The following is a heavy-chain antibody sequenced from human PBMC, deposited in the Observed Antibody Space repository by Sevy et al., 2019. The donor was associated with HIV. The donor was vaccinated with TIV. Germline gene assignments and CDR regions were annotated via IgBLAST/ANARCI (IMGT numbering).Heavy chain of an antibody. D-gene: IGHD6-13*01. V-gene: IGHV3-9*01. CDR2: ISWNSGSI. CDR1: GFTFDDYA. CDR3: AKDATYSSSWSGIDY. Sequence: GGSLRLSCAASGFTFDDYAMHWVRQAPGKGLEWFSGISWNSGSIGYADSVKGRFTISRDNAKNSLYLQMNSLRAEDTALYYCAKDATYSSSWSGIDYWGQGTLVTVSS. J-gene: IGHJ4*02.